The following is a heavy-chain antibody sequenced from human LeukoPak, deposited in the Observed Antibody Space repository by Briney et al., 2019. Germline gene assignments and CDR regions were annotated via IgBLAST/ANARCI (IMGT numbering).Heavy chain of an antibody. D-gene: IGHD6-13*01. Sequence: GGSLRLSCAASGFTFRSYALSWVRQAPGKGLEWVSAVSGDGGTTYYADSVKGRFTISRDNSKNTLYLQMNSLRAEDTAVYYCAKDGNSSWLSVDYWGQGTLVTVSS. J-gene: IGHJ4*02. CDR1: GFTFRSYA. CDR3: AKDGNSSWLSVDY. V-gene: IGHV3-23*01. CDR2: VSGDGGTT.